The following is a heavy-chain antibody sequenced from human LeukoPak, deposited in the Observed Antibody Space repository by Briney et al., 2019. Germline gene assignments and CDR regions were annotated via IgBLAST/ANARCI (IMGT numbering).Heavy chain of an antibody. J-gene: IGHJ1*01. D-gene: IGHD1-7*01. V-gene: IGHV5-51*01. CDR2: IYPGDSDT. Sequence: GESLKISCKGSGYSFTSYWIGWVRQMPGKGPEWMGIIYPGDSDTRYSPSFQGQVTISADKSITTAYLQWSSLKASDTAMYYCARHGSSITATMNGYFQHWGQGTLVTVSS. CDR3: ARHGSSITATMNGYFQH. CDR1: GYSFTSYW.